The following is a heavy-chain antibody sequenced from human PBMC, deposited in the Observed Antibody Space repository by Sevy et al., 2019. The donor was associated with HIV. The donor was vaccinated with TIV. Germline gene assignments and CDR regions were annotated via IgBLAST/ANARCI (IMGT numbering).Heavy chain of an antibody. J-gene: IGHJ4*02. CDR3: TCGYGRFDY. CDR1: GFTFSGAV. V-gene: IGHV3-73*01. CDR2: IRPKPNNYAT. D-gene: IGHD5-18*01. Sequence: GGSLRLSCAASGFTFSGAVFHWVRQTSGKGLEWIGRIRPKPNNYATAYSASMKGRFAISRDDSKNTTYLQLNTLKTEDTAVYYCTCGYGRFDYWGQGTLVTVSS.